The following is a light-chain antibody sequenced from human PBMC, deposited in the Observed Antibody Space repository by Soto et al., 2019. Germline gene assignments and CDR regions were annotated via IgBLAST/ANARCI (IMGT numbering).Light chain of an antibody. CDR2: DVS. J-gene: IGLJ3*02. Sequence: QSALTQPASVSGSLGQSITISCSGSSRDIGVYKYVSWYQQYPCKAPQLIIFDVSNRPSGVSDRFSGSKSGSTASLTISGLQAEDEADYYCSLYIPPTGVFGGGTKVTVL. V-gene: IGLV2-14*03. CDR1: SRDIGVYKY. CDR3: SLYIPPTGV.